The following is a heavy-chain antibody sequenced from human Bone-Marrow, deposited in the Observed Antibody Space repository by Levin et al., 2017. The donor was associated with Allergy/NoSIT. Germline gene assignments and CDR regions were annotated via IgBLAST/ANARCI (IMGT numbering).Heavy chain of an antibody. V-gene: IGHV3-66*01. CDR2: IYSGGST. CDR3: ARDRTCSGGTCYGS. D-gene: IGHD2-15*01. CDR1: GFTVGNNY. Sequence: GGSLRLSCAASGFTVGNNYTKWVRQAPGKGLEWVSLIYSGGSTYYADSVKGRFTISRDNSKNTLHLQMNSLRTEDTAVYYCARDRTCSGGTCYGSWGQGTLVTVSS. J-gene: IGHJ5*02.